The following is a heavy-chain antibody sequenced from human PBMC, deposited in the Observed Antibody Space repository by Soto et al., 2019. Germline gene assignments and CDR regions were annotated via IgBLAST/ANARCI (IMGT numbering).Heavy chain of an antibody. CDR1: EFNVMSYW. CDR2: IKEDGSEI. D-gene: IGHD3-16*01. J-gene: IGHJ4*02. V-gene: IGHV3-7*01. Sequence: GGSVRLSCAVSEFNVMSYWMSWVRQAPGKGLEWVASIKEDGSEIYYLQSVRGRFTISRDSAGNALHLAMNYLSAEDTGVYFCARDIGFDYVNWGQGTLVTVSS. CDR3: ARDIGFDYVN.